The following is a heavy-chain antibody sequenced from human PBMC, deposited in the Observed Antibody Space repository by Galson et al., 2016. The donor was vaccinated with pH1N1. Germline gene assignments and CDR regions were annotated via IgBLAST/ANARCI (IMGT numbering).Heavy chain of an antibody. CDR3: ARAIFGVDPYYYYYMDV. Sequence: TLSLTCTVSGGSISSYYWSWIRQPPGKGLEWIGYIYYSGSTNYNPSLKSRVTISVDTSKNQFSLKLTSVTAAATAVDYCARAIFGVDPYYYYYMDVWGKGTTVTVSS. CDR2: IYYSGST. CDR1: GGSISSYY. D-gene: IGHD3-3*01. V-gene: IGHV4-59*08. J-gene: IGHJ6*03.